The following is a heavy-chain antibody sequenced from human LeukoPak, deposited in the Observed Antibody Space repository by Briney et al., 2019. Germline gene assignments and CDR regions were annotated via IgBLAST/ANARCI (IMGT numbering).Heavy chain of an antibody. D-gene: IGHD6-19*01. Sequence: GGSLRLSCAASGFTFDDYAMHWVRQAPGKGLEWVSGISWNSGSIGYADSVKGRFTISRDNAKNSLYLQMNSLRAEDTALYYCARDMTAVAIGGMDVWGQGTTVTVSS. CDR2: ISWNSGSI. V-gene: IGHV3-9*01. CDR3: ARDMTAVAIGGMDV. CDR1: GFTFDDYA. J-gene: IGHJ6*02.